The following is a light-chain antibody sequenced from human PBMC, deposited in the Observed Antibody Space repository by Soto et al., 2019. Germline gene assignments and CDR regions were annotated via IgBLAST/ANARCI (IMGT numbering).Light chain of an antibody. CDR3: QQYVSFLT. V-gene: IGKV3-20*01. CDR1: QSVSGNY. CDR2: GAS. J-gene: IGKJ4*01. Sequence: GERAPETCYASQSVSGNYLAWYQQKPGQAPRVLIYGASSRATDIPDRFIGAGSGTDFTLTINRLEPEDFAVYFCQQYVSFLTSGG.